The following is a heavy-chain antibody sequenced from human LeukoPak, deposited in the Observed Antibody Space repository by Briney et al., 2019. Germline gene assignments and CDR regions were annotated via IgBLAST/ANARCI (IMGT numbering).Heavy chain of an antibody. CDR3: ARLPCSSGWFYYFDY. J-gene: IGHJ4*02. D-gene: IGHD6-19*01. CDR1: GYSFTSYW. Sequence: GESLKISCKGSGYSFTSYWIGWVRQMPGKGLEWMGIIYPGDSDTRYSPSFQGQVTISADKSISTAYLQWCSLKASDTAMYYCARLPCSSGWFYYFDYWGQGTLVTVSS. CDR2: IYPGDSDT. V-gene: IGHV5-51*01.